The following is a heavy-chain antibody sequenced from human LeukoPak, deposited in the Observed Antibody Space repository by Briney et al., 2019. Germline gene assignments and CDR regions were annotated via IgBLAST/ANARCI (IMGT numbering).Heavy chain of an antibody. CDR1: GFTFSSYA. D-gene: IGHD3-3*01. J-gene: IGHJ4*02. Sequence: PGGSLRLSCAASGFTFSSYAMSWVRQAPGKGLEWVSAISGSGGSTYYADSVKGRFTISRDNSKNTLYLQMNSLRAEDTAVYYCAKGSYYDLFLGGMGYFDYWGQGTLVTVSS. CDR2: ISGSGGST. V-gene: IGHV3-23*01. CDR3: AKGSYYDLFLGGMGYFDY.